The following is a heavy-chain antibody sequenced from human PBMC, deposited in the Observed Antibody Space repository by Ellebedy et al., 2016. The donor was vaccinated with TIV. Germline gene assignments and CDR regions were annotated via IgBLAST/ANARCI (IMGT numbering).Heavy chain of an antibody. CDR2: INHSGST. CDR3: ARASYSIGYYGIDY. CDR1: GGSFSGYY. J-gene: IGHJ4*02. V-gene: IGHV4-34*01. D-gene: IGHD6-19*01. Sequence: MPGGSLRLSCAVYGGSFSGYYWSWIRQPPGKGLEWIGEINHSGSTNYNPSLKSRVTISVDTSKNQVSLNLRSVTAADTAVYYCARASYSIGYYGIDYWGPGNLVTVSS.